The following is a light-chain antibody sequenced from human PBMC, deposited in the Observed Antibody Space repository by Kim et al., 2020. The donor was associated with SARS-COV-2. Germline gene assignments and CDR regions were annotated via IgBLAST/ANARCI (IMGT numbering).Light chain of an antibody. Sequence: ASVRDRVPFACRASQNIDTWLAWYQQKPGKAPKLLIYQSSILESWVPARFAGGGSGTEFNLTISSLQPNDFATYYCQQYHTFLWTFGQGTKVDIK. CDR2: QSS. CDR1: QNIDTW. CDR3: QQYHTFLWT. V-gene: IGKV1-5*03. J-gene: IGKJ1*01.